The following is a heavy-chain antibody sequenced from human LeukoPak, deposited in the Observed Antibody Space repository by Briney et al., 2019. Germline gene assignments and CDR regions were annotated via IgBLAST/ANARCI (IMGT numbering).Heavy chain of an antibody. Sequence: PGGSLRLSCAATGFTFRSYSMNWVRQAPGKGLEWVSYISSSSSTIYYADSVKGRFTISRDNAKNSLYLQMNSLRAEDTAVYYCAREVTAARYYFDYWGQGTLVTVSS. V-gene: IGHV3-48*04. J-gene: IGHJ4*02. D-gene: IGHD6-13*01. CDR3: AREVTAARYYFDY. CDR1: GFTFRSYS. CDR2: ISSSSSTI.